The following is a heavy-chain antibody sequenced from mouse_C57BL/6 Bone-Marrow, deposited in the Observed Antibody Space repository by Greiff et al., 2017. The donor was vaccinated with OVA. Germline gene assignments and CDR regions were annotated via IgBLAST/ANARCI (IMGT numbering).Heavy chain of an antibody. CDR2: IDPENGDT. CDR1: GFNIKDDY. J-gene: IGHJ1*03. Sequence: DVKLVESGAELVRPGASVKLSCTASGFNIKDDYMHWVKQRPEQGLEWIGWIDPENGDTEYASKFQGKATITADTSSNTAYLQLSSLTSEDTAVYYCTVTGYWYFDVWGTGTTVTVSS. CDR3: TVTGYWYFDV. D-gene: IGHD4-1*01. V-gene: IGHV14-4*01.